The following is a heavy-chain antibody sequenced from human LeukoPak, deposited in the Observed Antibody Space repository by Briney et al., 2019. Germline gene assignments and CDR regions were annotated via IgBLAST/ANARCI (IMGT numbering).Heavy chain of an antibody. CDR2: ISSSSSTI. V-gene: IGHV3-48*01. D-gene: IGHD5-18*01. CDR1: GFTFSSYS. Sequence: PGGSLRLSCAASGFTFSSYSMNWVRQAPGMGLEWVSYISSSSSTIYYADSVKGRFTISRDNAKNSLYLQMNSLRAEDTAVYYCARDTAMDALHLHYYFDYWGQGTLVTVSS. J-gene: IGHJ4*02. CDR3: ARDTAMDALHLHYYFDY.